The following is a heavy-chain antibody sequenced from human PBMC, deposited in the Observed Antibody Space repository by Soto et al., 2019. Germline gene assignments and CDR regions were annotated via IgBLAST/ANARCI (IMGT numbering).Heavy chain of an antibody. CDR1: GGSISRGGYY. J-gene: IGHJ6*02. V-gene: IGHV4-31*03. D-gene: IGHD2-21*01. CDR3: AASCVACGGFNYYGMDV. CDR2: IYYSGTT. Sequence: SETLSLTCTVSGGSISRGGYYWYWIRQHPGKGLEWIGYIYYSGTTYYNPSLKSRVTISVDTSKNQFSLKLSSVTAVDTAVYYCAASCVACGGFNYYGMDVWGQGTTVTVSS.